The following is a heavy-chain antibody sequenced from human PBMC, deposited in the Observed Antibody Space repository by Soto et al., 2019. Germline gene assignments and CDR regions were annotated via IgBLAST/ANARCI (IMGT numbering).Heavy chain of an antibody. CDR3: ARVYILGYYYYGMDV. Sequence: PSETLSLTCAVYGGSFSGYYWSWIRQPPGKGLEWIGYIYYSGSTNYNPSLKSRVTISVDTPKNQFSLKLSSVTAADTAVYYCARVYILGYYYYGMDVWGQGTTVTVSS. D-gene: IGHD1-26*01. J-gene: IGHJ6*02. CDR2: IYYSGST. V-gene: IGHV4-59*01. CDR1: GGSFSGYY.